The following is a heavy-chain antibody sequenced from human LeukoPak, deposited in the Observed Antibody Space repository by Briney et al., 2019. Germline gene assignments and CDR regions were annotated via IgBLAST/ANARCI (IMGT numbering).Heavy chain of an antibody. Sequence: WASVKVSCKASGGTFSSYAISWVRQAPGQGLEWMGRIIPILGIANYAQKFQGRVTITADKSTSTAYMELSSLRSEDTAVYYCARSFSEENWFDPWGQGALVTVSS. CDR1: GGTFSSYA. J-gene: IGHJ5*02. V-gene: IGHV1-69*04. CDR3: ARSFSEENWFDP. CDR2: IIPILGIA. D-gene: IGHD1-26*01.